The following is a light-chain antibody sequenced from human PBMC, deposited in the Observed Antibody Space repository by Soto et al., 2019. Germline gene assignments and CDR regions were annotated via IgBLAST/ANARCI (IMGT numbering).Light chain of an antibody. CDR1: QSISRA. CDR2: GAS. V-gene: IGKV3-15*01. CDR3: QRYNNWPGT. J-gene: IGKJ1*01. Sequence: RVLTQSPATLSVSPGERATLSCRASQSISRALAWYQQKHGQAPRRLIYGASTRATGIPARFSGSASGTEFTLTISSLQSEDFAVYYCQRYNNWPGTFGQRTKV.